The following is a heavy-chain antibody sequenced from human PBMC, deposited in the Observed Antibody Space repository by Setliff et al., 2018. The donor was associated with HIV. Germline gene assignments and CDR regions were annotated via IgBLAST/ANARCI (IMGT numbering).Heavy chain of an antibody. J-gene: IGHJ6*04. V-gene: IGHV4-39*02. CDR1: GASISSSTDY. CDR2: RYYSGST. CDR3: ARDVGEQLDV. Sequence: SETLSLTCTVSGASISSSTDYWGWIRQSPGKGLEWIGSRYYSGSTYQNPSLKSRVTIPVDTSKNHFSLKLRSVTAADTAVYYCARDVGEQLDVWGKGTTVTVSS.